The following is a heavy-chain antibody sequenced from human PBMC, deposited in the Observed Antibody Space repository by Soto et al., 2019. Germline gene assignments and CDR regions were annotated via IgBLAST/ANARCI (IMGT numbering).Heavy chain of an antibody. CDR2: IWYDGSNK. J-gene: IGHJ4*02. D-gene: IGHD2-2*01. Sequence: QPGGSLRLSCAASGFTFSSYGMHWVRQAPGKGLEWVAVIWYDGSNKYYADSVKGRFTISRDNSKNTLYLQMNSLRAEDTAVYYCARGGVVPASKGHLDYWGQGTLVTVSS. V-gene: IGHV3-33*01. CDR1: GFTFSSYG. CDR3: ARGGVVPASKGHLDY.